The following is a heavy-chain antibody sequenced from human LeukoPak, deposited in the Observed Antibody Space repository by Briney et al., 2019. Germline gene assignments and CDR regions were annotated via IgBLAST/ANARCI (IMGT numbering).Heavy chain of an antibody. CDR2: ISGSGGST. Sequence: GGSLRLSCAASGFTFSSYAMSWVRQAPGKGLEWVSAISGSGGSTYYADSVKGRFTISRDNSENTLYLQMNSLRAEDTAVYYCAHWSDYYDSSGYYFPWGQGTLVTVSS. J-gene: IGHJ5*02. V-gene: IGHV3-23*01. CDR3: AHWSDYYDSSGYYFP. CDR1: GFTFSSYA. D-gene: IGHD3-22*01.